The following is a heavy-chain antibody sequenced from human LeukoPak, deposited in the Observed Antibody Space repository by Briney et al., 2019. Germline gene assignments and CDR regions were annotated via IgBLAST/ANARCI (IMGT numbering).Heavy chain of an antibody. Sequence: PSETLSLTCTVSGGSISSSGYYWDWIRQAPGKGLEWIGRIEYSGSPYYNPSLKRRVPISVDTSKNQSSLKLSSVTAADTAVYCCARPYSSGFIYYFDQWGQGTLVTVSS. CDR1: GGSISSSGYY. D-gene: IGHD6-19*01. CDR3: ARPYSSGFIYYFDQ. V-gene: IGHV4-39*01. CDR2: IEYSGSP. J-gene: IGHJ4*02.